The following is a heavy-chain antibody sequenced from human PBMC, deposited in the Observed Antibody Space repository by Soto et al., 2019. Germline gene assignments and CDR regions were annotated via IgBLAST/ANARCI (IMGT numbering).Heavy chain of an antibody. J-gene: IGHJ6*02. CDR2: IIPIFGTT. CDR3: ATGLRTRNYGMDV. CDR1: GGTFSKDA. V-gene: IGHV1-69*01. Sequence: QEQLVPAGAEVKKPGSSVRISCRASGGTFSKDAVSWVRQAPGQGLQWMGGIIPIFGTTHYAQKFQGRVTITADESTATAYMELRSVTSEDTAVYNCATGLRTRNYGMDVCGQGTAVTVSS.